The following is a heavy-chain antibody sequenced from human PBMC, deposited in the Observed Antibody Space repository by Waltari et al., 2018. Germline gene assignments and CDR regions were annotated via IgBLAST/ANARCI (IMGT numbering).Heavy chain of an antibody. D-gene: IGHD2-2*01. V-gene: IGHV1-8*02. CDR3: ARPQTISTSWLAS. CDR1: GGTFSSYA. Sequence: QVQLVQSGAEVKKPGSSVKVSCKASGGTFSSYAISGVRQAPGQGLEWMGWMNANSGHTGYAQTFQGRITLTMNTSISTAYMELSSLRSDDTAVYYCARPQTISTSWLASWGQGTLVTVSA. J-gene: IGHJ5*01. CDR2: MNANSGHT.